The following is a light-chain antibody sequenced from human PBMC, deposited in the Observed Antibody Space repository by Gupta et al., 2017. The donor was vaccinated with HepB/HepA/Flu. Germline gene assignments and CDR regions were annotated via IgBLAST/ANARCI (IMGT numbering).Light chain of an antibody. CDR2: DVS. Sequence: IVLAQPPEILSLSPAERATLSCRASQTVTSYLAWQQQNPGHAPRLLIYDVSHRASGPPGRFSGGSYGTYSPLTSSVRDPEDSAVYYCQRRGYSPLLTFGPGTLVELK. CDR3: QRRGYSPLLT. CDR1: QTVTSY. J-gene: IGKJ5*01. V-gene: IGKV3-11*01.